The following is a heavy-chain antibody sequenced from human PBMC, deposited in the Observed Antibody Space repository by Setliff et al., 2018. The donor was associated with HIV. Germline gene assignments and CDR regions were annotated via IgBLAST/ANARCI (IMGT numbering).Heavy chain of an antibody. CDR2: VIPILGMT. J-gene: IGHJ3*02. D-gene: IGHD2-8*01. V-gene: IGHV1-69*04. CDR1: GGTFNNYT. CDR3: ARDLGYCTNGACPLTAEGAFDI. Sequence: SVKVSCKASGGTFNNYTITWVRQAPGQGLEWMGRVIPILGMTNYAQKFQGRVTVTADKSTSTAYMELNSLRSEDTAMYYCARDLGYCTNGACPLTAEGAFDIWGQGTMVTVSS.